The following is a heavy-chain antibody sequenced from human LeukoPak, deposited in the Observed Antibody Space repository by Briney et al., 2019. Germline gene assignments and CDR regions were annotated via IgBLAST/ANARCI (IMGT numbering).Heavy chain of an antibody. J-gene: IGHJ4*02. CDR2: INSDGSSA. D-gene: IGHD5-18*01. CDR1: GFTFSSYW. V-gene: IGHV3-74*01. Sequence: GGSLRLSCAASGFTFSSYWMHWVRQAPGKGLELVSGINSDGSSASYADSVKGHFTISRDNAKNTLYLQMNSLRAEDTAVYYCARGRGYSYGYQEYWGQGTLVTVSS. CDR3: ARGRGYSYGYQEY.